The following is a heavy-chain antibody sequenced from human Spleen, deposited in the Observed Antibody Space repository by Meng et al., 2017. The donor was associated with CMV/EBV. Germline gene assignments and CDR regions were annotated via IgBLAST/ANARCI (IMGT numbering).Heavy chain of an antibody. V-gene: IGHV1-69*08. J-gene: IGHJ5*02. D-gene: IGHD4-11*01. CDR3: ASATYMTTQQGWFDT. CDR1: GGNFNSYN. Sequence: SSVKVSWEAYGGNFNSYNFIWVRQAPGQGLEWVGRIVPLLRTPIFAQSFQGRVTITADRSSSTTYTELSRLRSEDTAVYYCASATYMTTQQGWFDTWGQGTLVTVSS. CDR2: IVPLLRTP.